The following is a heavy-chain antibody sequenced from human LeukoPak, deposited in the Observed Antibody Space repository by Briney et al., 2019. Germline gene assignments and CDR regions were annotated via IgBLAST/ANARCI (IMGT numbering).Heavy chain of an antibody. D-gene: IGHD3-10*01. J-gene: IGHJ4*02. CDR2: ISYDGSNK. CDR3: AREGSGSGAHFDY. V-gene: IGHV3-30-3*01. CDR1: GFTFSGNV. Sequence: QSGGSLRLSCAASGFTFSGNVMHWVRQAPGKGLEWVAVISYDGSNKYYADSVKGRFTISRDNSKNTVYMEMNSLRAEDTAVYYCAREGSGSGAHFDYWGPGTLVTVSS.